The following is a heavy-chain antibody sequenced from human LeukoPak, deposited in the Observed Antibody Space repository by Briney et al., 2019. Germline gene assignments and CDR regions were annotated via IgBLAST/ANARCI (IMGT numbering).Heavy chain of an antibody. CDR3: ARDHELGFDY. CDR2: INHSGST. J-gene: IGHJ4*02. D-gene: IGHD3-3*02. CDR1: GGSFSGYY. Sequence: SETLSLTCAVYGGSFSGYYWSWIRQPPGKGLVWIGEINHSGSTNYNPSLKSRVTISVDTSKNQFSLKLSSVTAADTAVYYCARDHELGFDYWGQGTLVTVSS. V-gene: IGHV4-34*01.